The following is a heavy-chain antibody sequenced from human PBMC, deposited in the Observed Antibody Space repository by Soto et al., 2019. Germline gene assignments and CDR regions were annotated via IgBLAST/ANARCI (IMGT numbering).Heavy chain of an antibody. J-gene: IGHJ6*02. CDR3: THCRGESCHGGYFGMDV. CDR2: INSDGTTT. D-gene: IGHD2-15*01. CDR1: GCTLRGYW. Sequence: GGSLRLSCGGSGCTLRGYWMHWVRQSPGKGLVWVSRINSDGTTTAYADSVKGRFTISRDNSKNTLFLQMTSLRADDTAVYYCTHCRGESCHGGYFGMDVWGQGTTVTVSS. V-gene: IGHV3-74*01.